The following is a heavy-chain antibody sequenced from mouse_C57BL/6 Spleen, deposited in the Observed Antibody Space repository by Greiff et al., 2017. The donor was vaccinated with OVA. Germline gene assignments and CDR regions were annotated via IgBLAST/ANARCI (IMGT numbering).Heavy chain of an antibody. J-gene: IGHJ4*01. V-gene: IGHV1-80*01. D-gene: IGHD2-4*01. Sequence: VQLQQSGAELVKPGASVKISCKASGYAFSSYWMNWVKQRPGKGLEWIGQIYPGDGDTNYNGKFKGKATLTADKSSSTAYMQLSSLTSEDSAVYFGARSGDYDLYAMDYWGQGTSVTVSS. CDR3: ARSGDYDLYAMDY. CDR2: IYPGDGDT. CDR1: GYAFSSYW.